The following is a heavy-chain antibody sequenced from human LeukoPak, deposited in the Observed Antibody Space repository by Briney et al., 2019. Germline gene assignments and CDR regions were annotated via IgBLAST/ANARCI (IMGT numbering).Heavy chain of an antibody. CDR3: ARDFTRDCSSTSCRYGMDV. Sequence: GASVKVSCKASGYTFTGYYMHWVRQAPGQGLEWMGWINPNSGGTNYAQSFQGRVTMTRDTSISTAYMELSRLRPDDTAVYYCARDFTRDCSSTSCRYGMDVWGQGTTVTVSS. CDR1: GYTFTGYY. D-gene: IGHD2-2*01. V-gene: IGHV1-2*02. J-gene: IGHJ6*02. CDR2: INPNSGGT.